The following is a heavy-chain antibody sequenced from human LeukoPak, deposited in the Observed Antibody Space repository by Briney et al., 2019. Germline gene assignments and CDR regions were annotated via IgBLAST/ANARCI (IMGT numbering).Heavy chain of an antibody. CDR1: GGSISSSTYY. CDR3: ARGGVLRSFGY. CDR2: IYYSGST. Sequence: SGTLSLTCTVSGGSISSSTYYWGWIRQPPGKGLEWIGSIYYSGSTYYNPSLKSRVTISVDTSKNHFSLKLSSVTAADTAVYYCARGGVLRSFGYWGQGTLVTVSS. V-gene: IGHV4-39*02. D-gene: IGHD2/OR15-2a*01. J-gene: IGHJ4*02.